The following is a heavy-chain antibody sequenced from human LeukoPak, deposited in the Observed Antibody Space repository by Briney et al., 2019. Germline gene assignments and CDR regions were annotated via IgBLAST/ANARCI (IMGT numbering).Heavy chain of an antibody. V-gene: IGHV4-34*01. CDR1: GGSFSGYY. CDR2: INHSGST. D-gene: IGHD2-2*01. Sequence: SETLSLTCAVYGGSFSGYYWSWIRQPPGKGLEWIGEINHSGSTNYNPSLKSRVTISVDTSKNQFPLKLSSVTAADTAVYYCARVWCSGTSCRTGLYNWFDPWGQGTLVTVSS. J-gene: IGHJ5*02. CDR3: ARVWCSGTSCRTGLYNWFDP.